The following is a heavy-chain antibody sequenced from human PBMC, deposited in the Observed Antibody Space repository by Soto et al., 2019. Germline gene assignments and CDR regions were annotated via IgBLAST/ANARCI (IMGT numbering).Heavy chain of an antibody. Sequence: SETLSLTCTVSGGSINSYYWSWIRQPPGKGLEWIGFIFYSGSTNYNPSLKSRVTISVDRSKNQFSLKLSSVTAADTAVYYCARGNVVAIDYWGQGTLVTVSS. D-gene: IGHD2-21*01. CDR3: ARGNVVAIDY. CDR2: IFYSGST. CDR1: GGSINSYY. V-gene: IGHV4-59*12. J-gene: IGHJ4*02.